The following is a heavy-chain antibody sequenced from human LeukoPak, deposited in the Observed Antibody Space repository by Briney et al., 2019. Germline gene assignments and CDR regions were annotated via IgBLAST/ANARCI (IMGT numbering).Heavy chain of an antibody. D-gene: IGHD1-26*01. CDR2: IYYSGST. J-gene: IGHJ4*02. Sequence: SETLSLTCTVSGDSISSSSYYWGWIRQPPGKGLEWIGSIYYSGSTYYNPSLKSRVTISVDTSKNQFSLKLSSVTAADTAVYYCARLGGSYHADFDYWGQGTLVTVSS. V-gene: IGHV4-39*01. CDR3: ARLGGSYHADFDY. CDR1: GDSISSSSYY.